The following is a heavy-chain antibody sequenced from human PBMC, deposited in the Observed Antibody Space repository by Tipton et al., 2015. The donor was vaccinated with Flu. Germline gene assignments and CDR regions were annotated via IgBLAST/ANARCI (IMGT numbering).Heavy chain of an antibody. CDR1: GCSISSYY. CDR2: IYYSGST. CDR3: ARDVGAFDI. V-gene: IGHV4-59*01. J-gene: IGHJ3*02. Sequence: LRLSCTVSGCSISSYYWSWIRPPPGKGLEWIGYIYYSGSTNYNPSLKSRVTISVDTSKNQFSLKLSSVTAADTAVYYCARDVGAFDIWGQGTMVTVSS. D-gene: IGHD2-15*01.